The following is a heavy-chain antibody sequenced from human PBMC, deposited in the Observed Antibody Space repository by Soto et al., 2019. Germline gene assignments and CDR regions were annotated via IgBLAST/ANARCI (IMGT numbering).Heavy chain of an antibody. V-gene: IGHV5-51*01. J-gene: IGHJ5*02. CDR3: ARLMVVAAPAGWFDP. D-gene: IGHD2-15*01. CDR1: GYTFTSDW. CDR2: IYPRDSDT. Sequence: GESLTMSCKSSGYTFTSDWIVFVLHKPVKGLEWMVFIYPRDSDTRYSPSFEGQVTISADKSIDTAYLQWGSLKVSDTAMYYCARLMVVAAPAGWFDPWGQGTLVTVSS.